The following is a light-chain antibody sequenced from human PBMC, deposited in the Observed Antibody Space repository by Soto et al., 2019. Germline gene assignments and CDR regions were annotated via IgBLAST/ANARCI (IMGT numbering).Light chain of an antibody. CDR1: QSVTSY. V-gene: IGKV3-11*01. CDR3: QQRNNWPGLT. J-gene: IGKJ4*01. Sequence: EIVLTQSPATLSLSPGERATLPCRASQSVTSYLAWYQQKPGQAPRLLIYDASNRATGIPARFSGSGSGTDFTLTISSLEPEDFAVYYCQQRNNWPGLTFGGGTKVEIK. CDR2: DAS.